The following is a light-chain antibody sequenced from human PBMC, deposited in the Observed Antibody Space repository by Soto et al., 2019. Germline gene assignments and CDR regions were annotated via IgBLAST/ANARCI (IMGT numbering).Light chain of an antibody. CDR2: DAS. CDR3: QQYNNWTIT. V-gene: IGKV3D-15*01. Sequence: EIVLTQYPATLSLSPGERATLSWGASQSVRSYLAWYQQKTGQAPRLLIYDASNRATDIPARFSGSGYGTDLTITITSMQYEDFGVYYCQQYNNWTITFGQGTRLEI. CDR1: QSVRSY. J-gene: IGKJ5*01.